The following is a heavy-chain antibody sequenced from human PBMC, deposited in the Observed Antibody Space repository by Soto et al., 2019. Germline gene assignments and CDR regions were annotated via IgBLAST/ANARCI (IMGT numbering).Heavy chain of an antibody. Sequence: QVHLVQSGAEVKKPGASVTFPCKASGYTFSNYYMHWVRQAPGQGLEWVGIINPSGGGTTYAQNCQGRVTMTRDTSTSTGYMELNSLRSEDTAVYYCARGPKLTDFGDRGYYGMDVWGHGTTVTVS. D-gene: IGHD4-17*01. CDR2: INPSGGGT. J-gene: IGHJ6*02. CDR1: GYTFSNYY. CDR3: ARGPKLTDFGDRGYYGMDV. V-gene: IGHV1-46*01.